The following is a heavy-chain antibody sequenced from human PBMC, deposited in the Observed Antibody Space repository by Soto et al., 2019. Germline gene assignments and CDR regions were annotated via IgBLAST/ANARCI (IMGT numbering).Heavy chain of an antibody. J-gene: IGHJ4*02. Sequence: ASVKVSCKASGYTFTGYYMHWVRQAPGQGLEWMGWIDPNSGGTNYAQKFQGRVTMTRDTSISTAYMELSRLRSDDTAVYYCARDNTNYYDSSGYIDYWGQGTLVTVSS. V-gene: IGHV1-2*02. D-gene: IGHD3-22*01. CDR2: IDPNSGGT. CDR3: ARDNTNYYDSSGYIDY. CDR1: GYTFTGYY.